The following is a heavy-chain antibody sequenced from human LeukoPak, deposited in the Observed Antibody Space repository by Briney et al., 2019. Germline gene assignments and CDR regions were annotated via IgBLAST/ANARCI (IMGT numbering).Heavy chain of an antibody. D-gene: IGHD1-1*01. CDR1: GYTFTRYG. CDR2: ISAYNGNT. V-gene: IGHV1-18*01. Sequence: ASVKVSCKASGYTFTRYGIRWVRQAPGQGLEWMGWISAYNGNTNYTQKLQGRVTMTTETSTSTAYMELRSLRSDDTAVYYCARERELEWNDAFDIWGQGTMVTVSS. J-gene: IGHJ3*02. CDR3: ARERELEWNDAFDI.